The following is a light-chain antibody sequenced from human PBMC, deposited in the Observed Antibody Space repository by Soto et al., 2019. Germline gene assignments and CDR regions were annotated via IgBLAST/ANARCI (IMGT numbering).Light chain of an antibody. J-gene: IGKJ1*01. CDR2: EAS. CDR3: QQYNTFWT. V-gene: IGKV1-5*03. CDR1: HTISTW. Sequence: DIQLTQSPSTLSAXVGDXVTXXCRASHTISTWLAWYQQKPGKAPTLLIYEASRLGTGVPSRFSGSGSGTEFSLTISSLQPDDSATYYCQQYNTFWTFGHGTKVEI.